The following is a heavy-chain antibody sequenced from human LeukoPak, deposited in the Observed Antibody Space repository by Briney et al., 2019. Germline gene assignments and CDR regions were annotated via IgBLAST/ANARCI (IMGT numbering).Heavy chain of an antibody. V-gene: IGHV1-2*04. J-gene: IGHJ6*02. Sequence: ASVKVSCKASGYTFTSYGISWVRQAPGQGLEWMGWINPNSGGTNYAQKFQGWVTMTRDTSISTAYMELSRLRSDDTAVYYCARDGSSSWYYYYGMDVWGQGTTVTVSS. D-gene: IGHD6-13*01. CDR3: ARDGSSSWYYYYGMDV. CDR1: GYTFTSYG. CDR2: INPNSGGT.